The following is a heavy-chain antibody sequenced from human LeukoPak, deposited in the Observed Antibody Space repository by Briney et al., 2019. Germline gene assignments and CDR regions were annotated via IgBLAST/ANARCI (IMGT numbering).Heavy chain of an antibody. D-gene: IGHD3-22*01. Sequence: SETLSLTCTVSGGSISSYYWSWIRQPAGKGLEWIGRIYTSGSTNYNPSLKSRVTISVDTSKNQFSLKLSSVTAADTAVYYCASSNYYDSSGYPAWGQGTLVTVSS. CDR1: GGSISSYY. CDR3: ASSNYYDSSGYPA. CDR2: IYTSGST. J-gene: IGHJ4*02. V-gene: IGHV4-4*07.